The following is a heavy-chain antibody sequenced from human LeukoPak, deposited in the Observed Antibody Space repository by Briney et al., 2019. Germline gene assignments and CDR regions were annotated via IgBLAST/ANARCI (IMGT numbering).Heavy chain of an antibody. CDR3: ARDQKELLWLGESIYFVY. J-gene: IGHJ4*02. Sequence: PGGSLRLSCAASGFTFSSYSTNWVRQAPGKGLEWGSYISSSSGTIYYADSVKGRFTISRDNAKNSLYLQMNSLRDEDTAVYYCARDQKELLWLGESIYFVYWGQGTLVTVSS. CDR2: ISSSSGTI. V-gene: IGHV3-48*02. CDR1: GFTFSSYS. D-gene: IGHD3-10*01.